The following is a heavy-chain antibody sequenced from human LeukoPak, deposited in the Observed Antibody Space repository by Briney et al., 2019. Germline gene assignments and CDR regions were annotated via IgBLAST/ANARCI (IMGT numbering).Heavy chain of an antibody. CDR2: IYHSGRT. CDR1: GGSTSSYF. Sequence: SETLSLTCTVSGGSTSSYFWNWIRQPPGKGLEWIGEIYHSGRTNFNPSLKSRVTISVDKSKNQFSLRLNSVTAADTAVYYCARVQFSSGSLDYWGQGTLVTVSS. J-gene: IGHJ4*02. CDR3: ARVQFSSGSLDY. V-gene: IGHV4-59*12. D-gene: IGHD6-19*01.